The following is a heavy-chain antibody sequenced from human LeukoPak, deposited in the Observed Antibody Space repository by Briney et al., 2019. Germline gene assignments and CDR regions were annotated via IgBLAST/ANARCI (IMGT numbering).Heavy chain of an antibody. CDR3: ARDVDFSGRSPLDY. CDR1: GGSISSSSYY. CDR2: IYYSGST. J-gene: IGHJ4*02. Sequence: SGTLSLTCTVSGGSISSSSYYWGWIRQPPGTGLEWIGSIYYSGSTYYNPSLKSRVTISVDTSKNQFSLKLSSVTAADTAVYYCARDVDFSGRSPLDYWGQGTLVTVSS. D-gene: IGHD3-3*01. V-gene: IGHV4-39*07.